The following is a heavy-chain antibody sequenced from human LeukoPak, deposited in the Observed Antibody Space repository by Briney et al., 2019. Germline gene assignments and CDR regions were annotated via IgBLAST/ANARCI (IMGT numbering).Heavy chain of an antibody. V-gene: IGHV4-34*01. CDR3: ARGRGSDSSGYPR. CDR1: GGSFSGYY. J-gene: IGHJ4*02. D-gene: IGHD3-22*01. Sequence: SETLSLTCAVYGGSFSGYYWSWIRQPPGKGLEWIGEINHSGSTNYNPSLKSRVTISVDTSKNQFSLKLSSVTAADTAVYYCARGRGSDSSGYPRWGQGTLVTVTS. CDR2: INHSGST.